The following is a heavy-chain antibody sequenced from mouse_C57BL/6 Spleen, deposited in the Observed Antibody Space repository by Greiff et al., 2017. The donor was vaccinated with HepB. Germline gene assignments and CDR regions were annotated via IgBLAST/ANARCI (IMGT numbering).Heavy chain of an antibody. CDR3: ARSGFTTVVAENAMDY. V-gene: IGHV1-39*01. CDR1: GYSFTDYN. D-gene: IGHD1-1*01. J-gene: IGHJ4*01. Sequence: VQLKESGPELVKPGASVKISCKASGYSFTDYNMNWVKQSNGKSLEWIGVINPNYGTTSYNQKFKGKATLTVDQSSSTAYMQLNSLTSEDSAVYYCARSGFTTVVAENAMDYWGQGTSVTVSS. CDR2: INPNYGTT.